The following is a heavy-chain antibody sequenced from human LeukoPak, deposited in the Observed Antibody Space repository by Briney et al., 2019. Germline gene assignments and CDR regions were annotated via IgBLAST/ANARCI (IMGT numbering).Heavy chain of an antibody. V-gene: IGHV3-21*01. CDR2: ISSSSSYI. D-gene: IGHD6-19*01. Sequence: GGSLRLSCAASGFTFSSYSMSWVRQAPGKGLEWVSSISSSSSYIYYADSVKGRFTISRDNAKNSLYLQMNSLRAEDTAVYYCARVSDSGWYKDAFDIWGQGTMVTVSS. J-gene: IGHJ3*02. CDR1: GFTFSSYS. CDR3: ARVSDSGWYKDAFDI.